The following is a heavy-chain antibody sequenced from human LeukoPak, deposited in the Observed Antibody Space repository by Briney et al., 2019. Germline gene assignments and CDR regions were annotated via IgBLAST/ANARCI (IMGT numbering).Heavy chain of an antibody. D-gene: IGHD5-12*01. J-gene: IGHJ4*02. CDR2: IYYGGGT. V-gene: IGHV4-59*12. CDR3: AREVYSGYDFPQPIDY. Sequence: NPSETLSLTCTVSGGSISSYYLNWIRQPPGKGLEWIGYIYYGGGTNYNPSLKSRVSISLDRSNNQFSLNLNSVTAADTAVYYCAREVYSGYDFPQPIDYWGQGTLVTVAS. CDR1: GGSISSYY.